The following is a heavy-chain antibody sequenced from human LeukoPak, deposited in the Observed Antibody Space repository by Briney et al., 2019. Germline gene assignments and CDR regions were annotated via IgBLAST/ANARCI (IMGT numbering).Heavy chain of an antibody. D-gene: IGHD5-18*01. J-gene: IGHJ4*02. CDR3: ARESYARGYSYGFDY. CDR2: IYSGGNT. V-gene: IGHV3-53*01. CDR1: GFTVSSNY. Sequence: GGSLRLSCAASGFTVSSNYKSWVRQAPGKGLEWVSVIYSGGNTYYADSVKGRFTISRDNSKNTLYLQMNSLRAEDTAVYYCARESYARGYSYGFDYWGQGTLVTVSS.